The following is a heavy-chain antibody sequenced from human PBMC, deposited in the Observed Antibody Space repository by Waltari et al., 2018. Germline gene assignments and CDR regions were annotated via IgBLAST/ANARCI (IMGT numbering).Heavy chain of an antibody. CDR2: IWYDGSNK. CDR1: GFTFSSYG. V-gene: IGHV3-30*18. CDR3: AKDSAMVVAATDY. Sequence: QVQLVESGGGVVQPGRSLRLSCAASGFTFSSYGMHWVRQAPGKGLEWVAVIWYDGSNKYYAHSVKGRFTISRDNSENTLYLQMNSLRAEETAMYYCAKDSAMVVAATDYWGQGTLVTVSS. J-gene: IGHJ4*02. D-gene: IGHD2-15*01.